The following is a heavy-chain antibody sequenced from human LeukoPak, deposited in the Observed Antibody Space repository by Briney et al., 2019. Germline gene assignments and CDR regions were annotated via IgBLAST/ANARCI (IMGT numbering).Heavy chain of an antibody. J-gene: IGHJ4*02. CDR2: IYSGGST. CDR3: ARAGNSGSSDY. D-gene: IGHD4-23*01. Sequence: GGSLRLSCAASGFTVSSNYMSWVRQAPGKGLEWVSVIYSGGSTYYADSVKGRFTIARDNSKNTLYLQMNSLRAADTAVYYCARAGNSGSSDYWGQGTLVTVSS. V-gene: IGHV3-66*02. CDR1: GFTVSSNY.